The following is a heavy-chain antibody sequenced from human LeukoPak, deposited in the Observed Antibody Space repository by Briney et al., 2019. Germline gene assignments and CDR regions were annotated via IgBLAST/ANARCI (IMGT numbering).Heavy chain of an antibody. CDR2: IYHSGST. V-gene: IGHV4-4*02. J-gene: IGHJ4*02. Sequence: SETLSLTCAVSGGSISNSNWWSWVRQPPGKGLEWIGEIYHSGSTNYNPSLKSRATISVDKSKNQFSLKLSSVTAADTAVYYCARTSRYCSSTSCPPDYWGQGTLVTVSS. D-gene: IGHD2-2*01. CDR1: GGSISNSNW. CDR3: ARTSRYCSSTSCPPDY.